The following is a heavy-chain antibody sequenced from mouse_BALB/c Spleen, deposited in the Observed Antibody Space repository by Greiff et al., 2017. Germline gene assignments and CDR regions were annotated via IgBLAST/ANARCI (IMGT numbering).Heavy chain of an antibody. CDR3: AREDYSSMDY. V-gene: IGHV1-7*01. CDR1: GYTFTSYW. Sequence: VKLQESGAELAKPGASVKMSCKASGYTFTSYWMHWVKQRPGQGLEWIGYINPSTGYTEYNQKFKDKATLTADKSSSTAYMQLSSLTSEDSAVYYCAREDYSSMDYWGQGTSVTVSS. CDR2: INPSTGYT. D-gene: IGHD2-12*01. J-gene: IGHJ4*01.